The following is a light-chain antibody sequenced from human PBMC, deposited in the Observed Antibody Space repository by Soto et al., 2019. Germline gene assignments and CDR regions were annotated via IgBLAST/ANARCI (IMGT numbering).Light chain of an antibody. J-gene: IGKJ1*01. V-gene: IGKV3-20*01. CDR2: GAS. CDR1: QSVSSRY. CDR3: QQYSNSRT. Sequence: IVLTQSPGTLSLSPGERATLSCRASQSVSSRYLAWYQQKPGQAPRLLMYGASSRATGIPDRFSGSGSETDFTLTISRLEIEDFEVYYCQQYSNSRTFGQGTKV.